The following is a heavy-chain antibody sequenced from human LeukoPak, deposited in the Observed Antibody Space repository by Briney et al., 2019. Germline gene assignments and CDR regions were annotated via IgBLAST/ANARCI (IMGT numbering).Heavy chain of an antibody. D-gene: IGHD3-10*01. J-gene: IGHJ5*02. CDR3: AKDSGWIGP. CDR1: GFTFSTYG. CDR2: IRYDGSKK. Sequence: GGSLRLSCAASGFTFSTYGMHWVRQAPGKGLEWVTFIRYDGSKKYYADSVKGRFTISRDNSKNTLYMQINSLRAEDTAVYYCAKDSGWIGPWGQGTLVTVSS. V-gene: IGHV3-30*02.